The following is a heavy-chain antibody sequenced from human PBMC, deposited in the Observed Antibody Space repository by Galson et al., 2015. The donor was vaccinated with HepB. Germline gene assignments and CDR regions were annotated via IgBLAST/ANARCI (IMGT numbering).Heavy chain of an antibody. CDR1: GGSISGYY. Sequence: ETLSLTCSVSGGSISGYYWSWIRQPPGKGLEWIGYIFYSGSTNYNPSLKSRVSISEDTSMNQFSLKLTSVTAADTAVYYCARVATARPYYFYYMDVWGKGTTVSVSS. CDR2: IFYSGST. V-gene: IGHV4-59*01. CDR3: ARVATARPYYFYYMDV. J-gene: IGHJ6*03. D-gene: IGHD6-6*01.